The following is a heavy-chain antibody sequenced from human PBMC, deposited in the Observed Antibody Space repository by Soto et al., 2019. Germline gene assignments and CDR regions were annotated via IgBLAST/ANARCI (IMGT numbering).Heavy chain of an antibody. CDR1: GGTFSSYA. V-gene: IGHV1-69*01. Sequence: QVQLVQSGAEVKKPGSSVKVSCKASGGTFSSYAISWVRQAPGQGLEWMGGIIPIFGTANYAQKFQGRVTITADESTSTAYMGLSSLRSEDTDVYYCARGNSSGYYSYYYYYYGMDVWGKGTTVTVCS. CDR3: ARGNSSGYYSYYYYYYGMDV. CDR2: IIPIFGTA. D-gene: IGHD3-22*01. J-gene: IGHJ6*04.